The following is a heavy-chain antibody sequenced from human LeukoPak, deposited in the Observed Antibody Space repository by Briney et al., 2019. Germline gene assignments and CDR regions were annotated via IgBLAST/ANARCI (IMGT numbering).Heavy chain of an antibody. CDR3: ARDSPFEWAVFGDSFDI. D-gene: IGHD3-3*01. J-gene: IGHJ3*02. V-gene: IGHV4-59*01. CDR1: GGSISDYY. CDR2: IHYSGST. Sequence: SETLSLTCTVSGGSISDYYWSWIRQSPGKGLEWIGHIHYSGSTNYNSSLESRVTISMDTSKRQISLKLSSVTAADTAVYYCARDSPFEWAVFGDSFDIWGQGTVVAVSS.